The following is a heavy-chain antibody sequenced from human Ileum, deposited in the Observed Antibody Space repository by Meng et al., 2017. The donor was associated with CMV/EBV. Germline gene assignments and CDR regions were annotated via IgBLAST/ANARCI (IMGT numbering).Heavy chain of an antibody. CDR1: GSTFSRYW. J-gene: IGHJ4*02. Sequence: CVDSGSTFSRYWMHWVRQAPGKGLVWVSHISTAGDSTTYADSVKGRFTISRDNAKNTLYLQMNSLRVDDTAVYYCARGARWGAGFDYWGQETLVTVSS. D-gene: IGHD4-23*01. CDR3: ARGARWGAGFDY. V-gene: IGHV3-74*03. CDR2: ISTAGDST.